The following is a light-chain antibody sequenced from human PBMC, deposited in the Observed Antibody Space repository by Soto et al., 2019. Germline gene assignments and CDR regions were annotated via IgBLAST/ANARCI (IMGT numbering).Light chain of an antibody. CDR2: RAS. CDR1: QTISSS. Sequence: DIQMTQSPSTLSVSLGDRVTITCRASQTISSSLAWYQQKPGKAPKPLIYRASSVESGVPSRFRGNGSGTEFTLTILSLQTDYFSNYGCQRLSTFGQGTKVEIK. CDR3: QRLST. V-gene: IGKV1-5*03. J-gene: IGKJ1*01.